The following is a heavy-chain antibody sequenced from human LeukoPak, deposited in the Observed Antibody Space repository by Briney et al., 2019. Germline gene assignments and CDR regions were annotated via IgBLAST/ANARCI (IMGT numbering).Heavy chain of an antibody. J-gene: IGHJ5*02. V-gene: IGHV3-15*01. Sequence: GGSLRLSCTASGFTFSSAWMSWVRQGSGKGLEWVGRIKSKTAGGTTDYAAPVKGRFIISRDDSKNTLYLQMNSLKTEDTAVYYCAGYSEDNWFDPWGQGTLVTVSS. D-gene: IGHD1-26*01. CDR2: IKSKTAGGTT. CDR1: GFTFSSAW. CDR3: AGYSEDNWFDP.